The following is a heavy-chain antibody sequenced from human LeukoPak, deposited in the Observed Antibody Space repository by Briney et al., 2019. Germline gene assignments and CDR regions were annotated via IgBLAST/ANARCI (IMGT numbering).Heavy chain of an antibody. CDR3: ARRRCTSTSCFADY. CDR1: GFTFSSYW. V-gene: IGHV3-7*01. D-gene: IGHD2-2*01. Sequence: GGSLRLSCAASGFTFSSYWMSWVRQAPGNGLEWVANIKQDGIERYYVDSVKGRFTISRDNAKNSLYLQMNSLRVEDTAVYYCARRRCTSTSCFADYWGQGTLVTVSS. CDR2: IKQDGIER. J-gene: IGHJ4*02.